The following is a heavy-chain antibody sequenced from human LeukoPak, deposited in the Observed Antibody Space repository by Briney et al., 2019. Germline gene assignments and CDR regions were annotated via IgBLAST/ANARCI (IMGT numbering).Heavy chain of an antibody. CDR1: GFTVSSYA. J-gene: IGHJ6*03. CDR3: ARGKRITIRYYYYMDV. Sequence: GGSLRLSCAASGFTVSSYAMHWVRQAPGKGLEWVADISYDGSNKYYADSVKGRFTISRDNSKNTLYLQMNSLRAEDTAVYYCARGKRITIRYYYYMDVWGKGTTVTVSS. CDR2: ISYDGSNK. V-gene: IGHV3-30*04. D-gene: IGHD3-3*01.